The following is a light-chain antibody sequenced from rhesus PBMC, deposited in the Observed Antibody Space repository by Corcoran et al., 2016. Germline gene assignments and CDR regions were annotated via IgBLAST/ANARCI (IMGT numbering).Light chain of an antibody. CDR1: QGITHD. Sequence: DIQMTQSPSSLSASVGDRVTITCRASQGITHDLAWYQQKPGETPKLLIYAASSLQSGTSSRFSGSGSGTDFTLTISSLQSEDFATYYCQHYYSTPYSFGQGTKVEIK. CDR3: QHYYSTPYS. V-gene: IGKV1-33*02. J-gene: IGKJ2*01. CDR2: AAS.